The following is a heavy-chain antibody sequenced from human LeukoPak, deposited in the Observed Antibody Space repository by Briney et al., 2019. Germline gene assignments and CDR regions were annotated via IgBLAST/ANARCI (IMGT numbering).Heavy chain of an antibody. D-gene: IGHD3-10*01. J-gene: IGHJ4*02. CDR1: GYTFSSYG. V-gene: IGHV1-46*01. CDR2: INPSGGST. CDR3: ARRVPYGSGSYYNPLGY. Sequence: GASVKVSCKASGYTFSSYGISWVRQAPGQGLEWVGIINPSGGSTSYAQKFQGRVTMTRDTSTNTVYMELSSLRSEDTAVYYCARRVPYGSGSYYNPLGYWGQGTLVTVSS.